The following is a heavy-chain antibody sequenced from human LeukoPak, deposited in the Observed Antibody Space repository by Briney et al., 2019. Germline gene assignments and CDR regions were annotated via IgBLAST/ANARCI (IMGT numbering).Heavy chain of an antibody. V-gene: IGHV3-11*04. CDR2: ISSSGSTI. D-gene: IGHD4-17*01. J-gene: IGHJ3*02. Sequence: QSGGFLRLSCAASGFTFSDYYMSWIRQAPGKGLEWVSYISSSGSTIYYADSVKGRFTISRDNAKNSLYLQMNSLRAEDTAVYYCARDMTTVTTYAFDIWGQGTMVTVSS. CDR3: ARDMTTVTTYAFDI. CDR1: GFTFSDYY.